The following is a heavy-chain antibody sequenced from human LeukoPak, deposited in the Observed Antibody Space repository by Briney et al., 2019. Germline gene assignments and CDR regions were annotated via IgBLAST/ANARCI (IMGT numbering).Heavy chain of an antibody. Sequence: SVKVSCKASGGTFSSYAISWVRQAPGQGLEWMGGIIPIFGTANYAQKFQGRVMITADESTSTAYMELSSLRSEDKAVYYCARDKAAGELVYWGQGTLVTVSS. V-gene: IGHV1-69*01. CDR1: GGTFSSYA. CDR2: IIPIFGTA. D-gene: IGHD2-15*01. J-gene: IGHJ4*02. CDR3: ARDKAAGELVY.